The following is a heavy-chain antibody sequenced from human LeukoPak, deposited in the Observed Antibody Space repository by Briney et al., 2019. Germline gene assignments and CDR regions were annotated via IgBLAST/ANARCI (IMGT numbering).Heavy chain of an antibody. D-gene: IGHD6-6*01. Sequence: GGSLRLSCAASGFTLSNYAMHWVRQAPGKGLEWVAVTSYDESNKYYADSVKGRFTISRDNSKKTLYLQMNSLRGEDTAVYYCARVVVSSSSDYFDYWGQGTLVIVSS. J-gene: IGHJ4*02. V-gene: IGHV3-30*04. CDR3: ARVVVSSSSDYFDY. CDR2: TSYDESNK. CDR1: GFTLSNYA.